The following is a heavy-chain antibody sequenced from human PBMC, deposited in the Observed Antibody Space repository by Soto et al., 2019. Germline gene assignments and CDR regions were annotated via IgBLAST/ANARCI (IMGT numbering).Heavy chain of an antibody. CDR2: ISWNSGSI. J-gene: IGHJ5*02. D-gene: IGHD1-1*01. CDR3: AKDGFTGTA. CDR1: GFTFDDYA. V-gene: IGHV3-9*01. Sequence: PGGSLRLSCAASGFTFDDYAMHWVRQAPGKGLEWVSGISWNSGSIGYADSVKGRFTISRDNAKNSLYLQMNSLRAEDTALYYCAKDGFTGTAWGQGTLVTVSS.